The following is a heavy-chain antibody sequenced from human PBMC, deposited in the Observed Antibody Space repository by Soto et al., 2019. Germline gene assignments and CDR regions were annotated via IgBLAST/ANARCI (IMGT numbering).Heavy chain of an antibody. CDR1: GFGFSNAW. CDR2: IKSETDGETT. D-gene: IGHD2-8*01. CDR3: TTDLNGGFDY. Sequence: PGGSLRRSCAAPGFGFSNAWMSWVRQAPGKGLEWVGRIKSETDGETTDYVAPVKGRFTISRDDSKNTLYLQMNSLKIEDTAVYYCTTDLNGGFDYWGRGTLVTVS. J-gene: IGHJ4*02. V-gene: IGHV3-15*01.